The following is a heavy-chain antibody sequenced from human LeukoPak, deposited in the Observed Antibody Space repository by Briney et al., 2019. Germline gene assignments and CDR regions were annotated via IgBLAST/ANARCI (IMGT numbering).Heavy chain of an antibody. CDR2: IYPGGSDT. D-gene: IGHD6-19*01. CDR1: GYTFTNYW. V-gene: IGHV5-51*01. Sequence: GESLKISCKGSGYTFTNYWIGWVRQMPGKGLEWMAIIYPGGSDTTYDPAFQGQVTFSVDKSVSTAYLQWSSLKASDTAMYYCARVLYSSDWLYYFDYWGQGTLVTVSS. CDR3: ARVLYSSDWLYYFDY. J-gene: IGHJ4*02.